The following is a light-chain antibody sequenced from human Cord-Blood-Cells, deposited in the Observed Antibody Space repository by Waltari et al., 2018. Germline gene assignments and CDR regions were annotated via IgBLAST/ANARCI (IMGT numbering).Light chain of an antibody. CDR3: QQSYSTPVT. Sequence: DIQMTQSPSSLSASVGDRVTITCRASQSISSYLNWYQQKPGKAPKLLIYAASSVQSGGPSRFSGSGSGTDFTLTISSLQPEDFATYYCQQSYSTPVTFGQGTRREIK. V-gene: IGKV1-39*01. J-gene: IGKJ5*01. CDR2: AAS. CDR1: QSISSY.